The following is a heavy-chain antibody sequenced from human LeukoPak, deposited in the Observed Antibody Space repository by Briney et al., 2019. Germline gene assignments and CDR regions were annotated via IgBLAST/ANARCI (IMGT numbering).Heavy chain of an antibody. J-gene: IGHJ4*02. CDR3: AHTTVVTLDY. Sequence: GGSLRLSCAASGFTVSLYYMTWVRQAPGKGLEWVSAISGSGGSTYYADSVKGRFTISRDNSKNTLYLQMNSLRAEDTAVYYCAHTTVVTLDYWGQGTLVTVSS. CDR1: GFTVSLYY. D-gene: IGHD4-23*01. V-gene: IGHV3-23*01. CDR2: ISGSGGST.